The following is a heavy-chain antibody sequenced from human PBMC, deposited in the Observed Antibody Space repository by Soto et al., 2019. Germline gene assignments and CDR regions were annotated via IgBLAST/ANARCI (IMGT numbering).Heavy chain of an antibody. J-gene: IGHJ4*02. CDR1: GFTFSSYG. D-gene: IGHD1-26*01. CDR3: ARAVKRGDSGSYAY. CDR2: IWYDGSNK. V-gene: IGHV3-33*01. Sequence: QVQLVESGGGVVQPGRSLRLSCAASGFTFSSYGMHWVRQAPGKGLEWVAVIWYDGSNKYYADSVKGRFTISRDNSKNTVYLQMNSLRAEDTAVYYCARAVKRGDSGSYAYWGQGTLVTVSS.